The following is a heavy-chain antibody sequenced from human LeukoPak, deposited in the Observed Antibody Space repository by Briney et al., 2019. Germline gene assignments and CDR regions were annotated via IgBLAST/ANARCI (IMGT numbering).Heavy chain of an antibody. CDR1: GGSISSSGYY. CDR2: IYYSGST. D-gene: IGHD6-6*01. V-gene: IGHV4-39*01. CDR3: ARGPRSIAARPNYYYYMDV. J-gene: IGHJ6*03. Sequence: PSETLSLTCTVSGGSISSSGYYWGWIRQPPGKGLEWIGSIYYSGSTYYSPSLKSRVTISVDTSKNQFSLKLSSVTAADTAVYYCARGPRSIAARPNYYYYMDVWGKGTTVTVSS.